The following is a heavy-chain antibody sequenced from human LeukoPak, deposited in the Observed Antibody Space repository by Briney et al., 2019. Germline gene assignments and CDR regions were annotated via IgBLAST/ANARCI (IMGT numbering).Heavy chain of an antibody. CDR2: IKLDGSEK. D-gene: IGHD3-16*02. CDR3: ARDFFAFGGVIALLDY. J-gene: IGHJ4*02. CDR1: GFTFSSYW. V-gene: IGHV3-7*01. Sequence: PGGSLRLSCAASGFTFSSYWMSWVRQAPGKGLEWVANIKLDGSEKYYVDSVKGRFTISRDNAKKSLYLQMNSLRDEGTAVYYCARDFFAFGGVIALLDYWGQGTLVTVSS.